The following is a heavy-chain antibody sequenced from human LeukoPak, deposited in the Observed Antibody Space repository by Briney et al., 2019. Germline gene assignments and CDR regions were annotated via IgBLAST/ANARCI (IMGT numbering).Heavy chain of an antibody. V-gene: IGHV1-18*01. CDR3: ARDGRAYCGGDCYRGKDY. Sequence: ASVKLSCKAFRSTFTPYGISRVTQAPGHRLEGMGWISAYNGNTNYAQKLQGRVTMTTDTSTSTAYMELRSLRSDDTAVYYCARDGRAYCGGDCYRGKDYWGQGTLVTVSS. J-gene: IGHJ4*02. D-gene: IGHD2-21*02. CDR2: ISAYNGNT. CDR1: RSTFTPYG.